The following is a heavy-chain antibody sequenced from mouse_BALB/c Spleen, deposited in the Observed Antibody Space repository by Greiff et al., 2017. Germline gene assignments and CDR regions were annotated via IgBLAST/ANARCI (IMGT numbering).Heavy chain of an antibody. CDR3: ARPIITTLVGHYAMDY. J-gene: IGHJ4*01. Sequence: VKVVESGAELAKPGASVKMSCKASGYTFTSYWMHWVKQRPGQGLEWIGYINPSTGYTEYNQKFKDKATLTADKSSSTAYMQLSSLTSEDSAVYYCARPIITTLVGHYAMDYWGQGTSVTVSS. D-gene: IGHD1-1*01. CDR2: INPSTGYT. CDR1: GYTFTSYW. V-gene: IGHV1-7*01.